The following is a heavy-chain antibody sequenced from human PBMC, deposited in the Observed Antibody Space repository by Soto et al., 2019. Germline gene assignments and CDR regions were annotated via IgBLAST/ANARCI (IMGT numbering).Heavy chain of an antibody. Sequence: EVQLVESGGGLVKPGGSLRLSCAASGFTFSSYSMNWVRQAPGKGLEWVSSISSSSSYIYYADSVKGRFTISRDNAKNSLYLQMNSRRAEDTAVYYCARERRDYYDSSGYSHDAFDIWGQGTMVTVSS. CDR1: GFTFSSYS. V-gene: IGHV3-21*01. D-gene: IGHD3-22*01. J-gene: IGHJ3*02. CDR3: ARERRDYYDSSGYSHDAFDI. CDR2: ISSSSSYI.